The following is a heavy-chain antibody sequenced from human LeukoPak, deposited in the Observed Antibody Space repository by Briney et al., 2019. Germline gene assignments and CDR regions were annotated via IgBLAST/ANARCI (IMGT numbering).Heavy chain of an antibody. Sequence: GESLKISCKGSGYSFTSYWIGWVRQMPGKGLEWMGIIYPGDSDTRYSPSFQGQVTISADKSISTAYLQWSSLKASDTAMYYCARQTAMVLNAFDTWGQGTMVTVSS. V-gene: IGHV5-51*01. CDR2: IYPGDSDT. CDR3: ARQTAMVLNAFDT. CDR1: GYSFTSYW. J-gene: IGHJ3*02. D-gene: IGHD5-18*01.